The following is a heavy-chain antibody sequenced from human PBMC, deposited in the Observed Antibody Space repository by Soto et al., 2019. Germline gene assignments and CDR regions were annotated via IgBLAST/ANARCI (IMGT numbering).Heavy chain of an antibody. D-gene: IGHD5-12*01. CDR2: IYYSGST. Sequence: SETLFLTCTVSGGSISSYYWSWIRQPPGKGLEWIGSIYYSGSTNYKPPLKSRVTISLDTSKSQFSLHLSSVTGAERALYYCARGTYGDIVAKMRGPSCLVDYCGQGTIVTVS. CDR1: GGSISSYY. CDR3: ARGTYGDIVAKMRGPSCLVDY. V-gene: IGHV4-59*01. J-gene: IGHJ4*02.